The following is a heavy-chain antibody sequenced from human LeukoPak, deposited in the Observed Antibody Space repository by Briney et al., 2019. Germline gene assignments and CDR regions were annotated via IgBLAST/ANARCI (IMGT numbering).Heavy chain of an antibody. CDR1: GYTFTGYY. CDR2: INPNSGGT. V-gene: IGHV1-2*02. D-gene: IGHD2-8*01. Sequence: ASVKVSCKASGYTFTGYYMHWVRQAPGQGLEWMGWINPNSGGTNYAQKFQGRVSMTRDTSISTAYMELSRLRSDDTAVYYCARDCTNGVCYGDYWGQGTLVTVSS. CDR3: ARDCTNGVCYGDY. J-gene: IGHJ4*02.